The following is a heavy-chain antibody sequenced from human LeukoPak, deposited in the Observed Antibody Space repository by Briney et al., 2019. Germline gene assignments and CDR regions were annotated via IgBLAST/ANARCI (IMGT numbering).Heavy chain of an antibody. CDR2: IYYSGST. CDR3: ARGSRKVTKALYYYGMDV. Sequence: SQTLSLTCTVSGGSISSGGYYWSWIRQHPGKGLEWIGYIYYSGSTYYNPSLKSRVTISVDTSKNQFSLKLSSVTAADTAVYYCARGSRKVTKALYYYGMDVWGQGTTVTVSS. J-gene: IGHJ6*02. CDR1: GGSISSGGYY. D-gene: IGHD4-11*01. V-gene: IGHV4-31*03.